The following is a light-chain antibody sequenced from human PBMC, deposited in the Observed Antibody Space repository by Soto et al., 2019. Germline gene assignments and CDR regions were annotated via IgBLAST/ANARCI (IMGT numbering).Light chain of an antibody. CDR1: QSLLHSNGYNY. J-gene: IGKJ4*01. V-gene: IGKV2-28*01. CDR2: LGS. Sequence: DMVMTQSPLSLPVTPGEPASISFRSSQSLLHSNGYNYLDWYLQKPGQSPQLLIYLGSNRSSGVPDRFSGSGSGTDFTLKISRVEAEDVGVYYCMQALQTPLTFGGGTKVDIK. CDR3: MQALQTPLT.